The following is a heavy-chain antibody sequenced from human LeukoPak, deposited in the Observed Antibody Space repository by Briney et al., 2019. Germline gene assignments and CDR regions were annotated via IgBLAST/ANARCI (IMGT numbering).Heavy chain of an antibody. CDR2: ISSSGSTI. CDR1: GFTFSDYY. Sequence: TSGGSLRLSCAASGFTFSDYYMSWIRQAPGKGLEWVSYISSSGSTIYYADSVKGRFTISRDNAKNSLYLQMNSLRAEDTAVYYCAREDSSGWDKCDYWGQGTLVTVSS. V-gene: IGHV3-11*01. D-gene: IGHD6-19*01. J-gene: IGHJ4*02. CDR3: AREDSSGWDKCDY.